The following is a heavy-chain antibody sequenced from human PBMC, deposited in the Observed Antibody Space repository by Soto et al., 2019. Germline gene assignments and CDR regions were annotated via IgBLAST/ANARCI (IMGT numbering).Heavy chain of an antibody. CDR1: GFPFSTYT. CDR2: ISHDGSTK. D-gene: IGHD6-6*01. V-gene: IGHV3-30-3*01. Sequence: PRGSLRLSCAASGFPFSTYTMHWCRQAPGKGLEWVAAISHDGSTKKYADSVEGRYSISRDNSKNTLSLQINSLRTEDTAVFYCARGSFQSIAARYFDYWGQGTLVTVSS. J-gene: IGHJ4*02. CDR3: ARGSFQSIAARYFDY.